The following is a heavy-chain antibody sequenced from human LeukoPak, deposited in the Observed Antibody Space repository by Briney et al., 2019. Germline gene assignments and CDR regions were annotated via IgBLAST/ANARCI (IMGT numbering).Heavy chain of an antibody. Sequence: PSETLSLTCTVSGGSISSSSYYWGWIRQPPGKGLEWIGSIYYSGSTYYNPSLKSRVTISVDTSKNQFSLKLSSVTAADTAVYYCARAHYYGDTDAFDIWGQGTMVTVSS. V-gene: IGHV4-39*07. D-gene: IGHD4-17*01. CDR1: GGSISSSSYY. J-gene: IGHJ3*02. CDR2: IYYSGST. CDR3: ARAHYYGDTDAFDI.